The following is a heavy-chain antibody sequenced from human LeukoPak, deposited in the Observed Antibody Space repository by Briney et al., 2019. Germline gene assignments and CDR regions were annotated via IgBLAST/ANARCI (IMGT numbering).Heavy chain of an antibody. V-gene: IGHV1-24*01. CDR3: VVAAARDAFDI. Sequence: ASVKVSCKVSGYTLTELSMHWVRQAPGKGLEWMGGFDPEDGETIYAQKFQGRVSMTEDTSTDTAYMELSSLRSEDTAVYYCVVAAARDAFDIWGQGTMVTVSS. D-gene: IGHD6-13*01. CDR2: FDPEDGET. CDR1: GYTLTELS. J-gene: IGHJ3*02.